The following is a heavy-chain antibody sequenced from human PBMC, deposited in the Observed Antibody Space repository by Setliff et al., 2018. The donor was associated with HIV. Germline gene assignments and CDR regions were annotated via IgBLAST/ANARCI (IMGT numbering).Heavy chain of an antibody. Sequence: SVKVSCKAPGGPFTSSSIGWVRQAPGQGLEWMGRIIPILGVPRYAQKFQGRVTITADKSTSTSYMHLSSLRAEDTAMYYCAKTQTVITVYGPFDSWGQGTPVTVSS. CDR2: IIPILGVP. CDR1: GGPFTSSS. J-gene: IGHJ4*02. D-gene: IGHD4-4*01. V-gene: IGHV1-69*02. CDR3: AKTQTVITVYGPFDS.